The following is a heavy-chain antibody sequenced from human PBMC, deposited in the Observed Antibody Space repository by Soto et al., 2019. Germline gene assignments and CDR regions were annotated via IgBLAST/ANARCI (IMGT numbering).Heavy chain of an antibody. V-gene: IGHV3-30*18. Sequence: QVQLVESGGGVVQPGRSLRLSCAASGFTFSSYGMHWVRQAPGKGLEWVAVISYDGSNKYYEDSVKGRFTISRDNSKNTLYLQMNSLRAEETAVYYCAKALARVYAEYGMDVWGQGTTVTVSS. CDR2: ISYDGSNK. J-gene: IGHJ6*02. CDR1: GFTFSSYG. CDR3: AKALARVYAEYGMDV. D-gene: IGHD2-8*01.